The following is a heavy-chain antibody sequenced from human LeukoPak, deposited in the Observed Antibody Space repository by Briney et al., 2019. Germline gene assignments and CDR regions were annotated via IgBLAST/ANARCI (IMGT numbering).Heavy chain of an antibody. V-gene: IGHV4-4*07. Sequence: PSETLSLTCTVSGGSISSYFWSWIRQPAGKGLEWIGHIYNSGSTNYNPSLESRVTISADKSTNQFSLKLSSVTAADTAVYYCARDRFGDLNYFDYWGQGTLVTVSS. CDR3: ARDRFGDLNYFDY. CDR1: GGSISSYF. CDR2: IYNSGST. J-gene: IGHJ4*02. D-gene: IGHD3-3*01.